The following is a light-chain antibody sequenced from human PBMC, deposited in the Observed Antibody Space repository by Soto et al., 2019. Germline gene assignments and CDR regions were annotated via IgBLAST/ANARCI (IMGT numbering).Light chain of an antibody. CDR2: EVS. V-gene: IGLV2-14*01. CDR1: SSDVGGYNY. CDR3: SSYTTSSTYV. J-gene: IGLJ1*01. Sequence: QSALTQPASVSGSPGQSITISCTGTSSDVGGYNYVSWYQQHPGKAPKLMIYEVSYRPSGVSNRFSASKSGNTASLTISGLQAEDEADYYCSSYTTSSTYVFGTATKLTVL.